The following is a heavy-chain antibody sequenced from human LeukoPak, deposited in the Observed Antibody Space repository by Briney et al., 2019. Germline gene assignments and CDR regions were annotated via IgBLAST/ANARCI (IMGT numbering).Heavy chain of an antibody. CDR1: GDSISSGGYY. Sequence: SQTLSLTCTVSGDSISSGGYYWSWIRQHPGKGLEWIGYTYYSGSTFYNPSLKSRVTISVDTSKTQFSLRLSSVTAADTAVYYCAREPRGGGYSFDYWGQGTLVTVSS. J-gene: IGHJ4*02. CDR2: TYYSGST. CDR3: AREPRGGGYSFDY. V-gene: IGHV4-31*03. D-gene: IGHD5-12*01.